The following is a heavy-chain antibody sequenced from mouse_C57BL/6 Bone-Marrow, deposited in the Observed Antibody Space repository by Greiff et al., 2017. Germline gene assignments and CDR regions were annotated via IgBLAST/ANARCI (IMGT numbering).Heavy chain of an antibody. Sequence: DVQLQQSGPELVKPGTSVKMSCKASGYTFTSYNMHWVKQSPGKSLEWIGYINPKNGGTSYNESFKGKATLTVNKSSSTGYMELRSLTSEDSAVYYRERKGRCDMDYWGQGTTVTVSS. V-gene: IGHV1-22*01. J-gene: IGHJ4*01. CDR2: INPKNGGT. CDR1: GYTFTSYN. D-gene: IGHD3-3*01. CDR3: ERKGRCDMDY.